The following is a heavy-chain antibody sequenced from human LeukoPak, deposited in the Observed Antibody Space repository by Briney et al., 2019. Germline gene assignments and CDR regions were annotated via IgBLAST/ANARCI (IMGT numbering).Heavy chain of an antibody. V-gene: IGHV3-23*01. J-gene: IGHJ4*02. CDR3: AKLSDY. Sequence: QPGGSLRLSCAASGFTFSSYAMSWVRQAPGKGLEWVPTIGNGGGSTYYADSVKGRFTISRDNSKNTLYLQMNGLRAEDTAMYYCAKLSDYWGQGTLVTVSS. CDR1: GFTFSSYA. CDR2: IGNGGGST. D-gene: IGHD3-3*02.